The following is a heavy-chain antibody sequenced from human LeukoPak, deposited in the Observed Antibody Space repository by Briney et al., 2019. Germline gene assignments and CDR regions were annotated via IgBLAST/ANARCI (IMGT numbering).Heavy chain of an antibody. V-gene: IGHV4-31*03. CDR1: GGPISSGGYY. CDR2: IYYSGST. CDR3: ARGGPGVTMIGEKEDAFDI. J-gene: IGHJ3*02. D-gene: IGHD3-22*01. Sequence: SETLSLTCTVSGGPISSGGYYWSWIRQHPGKGLEWIGYIYYSGSTYYNPSLKSRVTISVDTSKNQFSLKLSSVTAADTAVYYCARGGPGVTMIGEKEDAFDIWGQGTMVTVSS.